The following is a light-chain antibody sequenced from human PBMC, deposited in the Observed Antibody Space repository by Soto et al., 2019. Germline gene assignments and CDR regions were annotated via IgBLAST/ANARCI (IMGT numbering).Light chain of an antibody. J-gene: IGLJ1*01. V-gene: IGLV1-51*01. CDR2: DDN. Sequence: QSVLTQPPSVSAAPGQKVTISCSGSSSNIGGNSVSWYQQPPGTAPKLLIYDDNKRPSGIPDRFSGSTSGTTASLAISWLRSEDEADYYCAAWDDSLSGHVFGSGTKVTVL. CDR3: AAWDDSLSGHV. CDR1: SSNIGGNS.